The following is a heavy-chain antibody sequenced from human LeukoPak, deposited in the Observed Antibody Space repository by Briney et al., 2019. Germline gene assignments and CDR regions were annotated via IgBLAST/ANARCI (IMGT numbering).Heavy chain of an antibody. J-gene: IGHJ3*02. CDR2: SYSDSNT. V-gene: IGHV3-53*01. CDR1: GFTVSNNY. CDR3: VRKNRDFNAAFDI. D-gene: IGHD1-14*01. Sequence: PGGSLRLSCAASGFTVSNNYMSWVRQAPGKGREWVSISYSDSNTNYADSVKGRFTISRDTSQNTLSLQMNSLRAEDTAVYYCVRKNRDFNAAFDIWGQGTVVTVSS.